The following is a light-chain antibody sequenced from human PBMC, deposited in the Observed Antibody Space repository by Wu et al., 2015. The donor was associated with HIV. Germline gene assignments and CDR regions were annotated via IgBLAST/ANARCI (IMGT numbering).Light chain of an antibody. CDR3: QQYGSSPPT. V-gene: IGKV3-20*01. CDR2: GAS. Sequence: EIVLTQSPGTLSLSPGERVTLSCRASQSVNSRYLAWYQQKPGQAPRLLIYGASNRATGTPDRFSGSGSGTDFTLTISKLEPEDFVVYFCQQYGSSPPTFGQGAKLEIK. J-gene: IGKJ2*01. CDR1: QSVNSRY.